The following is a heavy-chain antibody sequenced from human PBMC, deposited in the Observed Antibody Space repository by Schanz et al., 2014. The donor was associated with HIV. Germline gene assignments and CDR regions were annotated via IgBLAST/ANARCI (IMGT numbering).Heavy chain of an antibody. CDR3: ARHLPGGLFSPLNL. Sequence: QVQLVQSGAEVKKPGSSVKVSCKASGGTFSIYAISWVRQAPGQGLEWMGGIIHIFGTTNYAPKFQGRVTITADESTSTAYMELSSLRSEDTAIYYCARHLPGGLFSPLNLWGQGTLVTVSS. J-gene: IGHJ5*02. CDR2: IIHIFGTT. D-gene: IGHD3-16*01. V-gene: IGHV1-69*01. CDR1: GGTFSIYA.